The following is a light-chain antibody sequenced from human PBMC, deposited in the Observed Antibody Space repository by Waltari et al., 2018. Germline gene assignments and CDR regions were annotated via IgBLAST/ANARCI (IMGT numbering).Light chain of an antibody. V-gene: IGLV3-19*01. CDR1: SLRSYY. CDR2: GKN. J-gene: IGLJ2*01. CDR3: NSRDSSGNHVV. Sequence: SSELTQDPAVSVALGQTVRITCQGDSLRSYYASWYQQKPGHAPVLVIYGKNNRTSGIPDRVSGSSSGNTASLTITGAQAEDEADYYCNSRDSSGNHVVFGGGTKLTVL.